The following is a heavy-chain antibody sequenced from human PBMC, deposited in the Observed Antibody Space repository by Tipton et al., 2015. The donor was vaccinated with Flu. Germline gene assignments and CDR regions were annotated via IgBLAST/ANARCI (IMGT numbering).Heavy chain of an antibody. J-gene: IGHJ4*02. CDR1: GGSVSSRDFY. V-gene: IGHV4-39*07. CDR3: TRQVEAATRSSS. D-gene: IGHD2-15*01. CDR2: IFHSGTT. Sequence: TMSLTCTVPGGSVSSRDFYWGWVRQPPGKGPDWIGSIFHSGTTYYDLSLQSRVTISLDTSKNQFSLKMKSVTVADTAVYYCTRQVEAATRSSSWGQGTLVTVSS.